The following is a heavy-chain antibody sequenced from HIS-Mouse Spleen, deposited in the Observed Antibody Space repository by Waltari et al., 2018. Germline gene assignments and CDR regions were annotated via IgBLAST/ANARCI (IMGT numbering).Heavy chain of an antibody. V-gene: IGHV1-69*01. J-gene: IGHJ1*01. CDR3: ASRGFWSGYYRLQH. D-gene: IGHD3-3*01. CDR1: GGTFSSYA. CDR2: IIPIIGTA. Sequence: QVQLVQSGAEVKKPGSSVKVSCKASGGTFSSYAISWVRQAPGQGFEWLGWIIPIIGTANYATKFQGRVTITADESTSTAYMELSSLRSEDTAVYYCASRGFWSGYYRLQHWGQGTLVTVSS.